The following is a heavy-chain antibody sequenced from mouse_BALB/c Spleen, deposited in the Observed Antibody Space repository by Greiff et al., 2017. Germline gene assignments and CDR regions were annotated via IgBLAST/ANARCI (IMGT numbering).Heavy chain of an antibody. Sequence: QVQLQQSGPELVKPGASVKMSCKASGYTFTSYYIHWVKQRPGQGLEWIGWIYPGDGSTKYNEKFKGKTTLTADKSSSTAYMLLSSLTSEDSAIYFCARPYYDYDEGYAMDYWGQGTSVTVSS. CDR3: ARPYYDYDEGYAMDY. CDR2: IYPGDGST. CDR1: GYTFTSYY. J-gene: IGHJ4*01. V-gene: IGHV1S56*01. D-gene: IGHD2-4*01.